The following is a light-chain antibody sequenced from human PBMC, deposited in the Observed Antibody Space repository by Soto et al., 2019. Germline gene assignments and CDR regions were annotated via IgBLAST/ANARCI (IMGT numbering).Light chain of an antibody. CDR1: SSNIGNNF. CDR2: DNN. Sequence: QSVLTQPPSVSAAPGQKVTISCFGSSSNIGNNFVSWYQQLPGTAPRLLIYDNNNRPSGIPDRFSGSQSGTSATLAITGLQTGDEADYFCGTWDSSLSVVIFGGGTQLTVL. CDR3: GTWDSSLSVVI. V-gene: IGLV1-51*01. J-gene: IGLJ2*01.